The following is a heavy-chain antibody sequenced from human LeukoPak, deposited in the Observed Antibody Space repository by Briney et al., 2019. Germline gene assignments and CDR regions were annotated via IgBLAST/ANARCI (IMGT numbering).Heavy chain of an antibody. CDR1: GFTFSHYS. D-gene: IGHD3-10*01. CDR3: AKSNGYGLVDI. J-gene: IGHJ3*02. CDR2: IFYSGST. Sequence: GSLRLSCAVSGFTFSHYSMTWVRQPPGKGLEWIGNIFYSGSTYYSPSLKSRVTISLDTSRNQFSLKLTSVTAADTAVYYCAKSNGYGLVDIWGQGTMVTVSS. V-gene: IGHV4-59*12.